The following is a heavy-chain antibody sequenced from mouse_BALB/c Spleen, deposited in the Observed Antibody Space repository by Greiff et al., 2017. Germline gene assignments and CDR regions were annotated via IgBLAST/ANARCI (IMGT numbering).Heavy chain of an antibody. CDR1: GYSITSGYY. CDR2: ISYDGSN. V-gene: IGHV3-6*02. Sequence: ESGPGLVKPSQSLSLTCSVTGYSITSGYYWNWIRQFPGNKLEWMGYISYDGSNNYNPSLKNRISITRDTSKNQFFLKLNSVTTEDTATYYCAIEGGGFDYWGQGTTRTVSS. CDR3: AIEGGGFDY. J-gene: IGHJ2*01.